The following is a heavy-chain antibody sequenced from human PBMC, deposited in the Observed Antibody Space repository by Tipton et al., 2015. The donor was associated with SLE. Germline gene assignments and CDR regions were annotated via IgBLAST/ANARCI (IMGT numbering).Heavy chain of an antibody. Sequence: GLVKPSETLSLTRTVSGGSISSYYWSWIRQPPGKGLEWIGYIYYSGSTNYNPSLKSRVTISVDTSKNQFSLKLSSVTAADTAVYYCARALYGDRNWFDPWGQGTLVTVSS. CDR1: GGSISSYY. J-gene: IGHJ5*02. D-gene: IGHD4-17*01. V-gene: IGHV4-59*01. CDR2: IYYSGST. CDR3: ARALYGDRNWFDP.